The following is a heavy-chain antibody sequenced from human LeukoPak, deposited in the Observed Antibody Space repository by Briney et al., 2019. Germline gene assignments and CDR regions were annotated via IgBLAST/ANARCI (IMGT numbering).Heavy chain of an antibody. D-gene: IGHD2-21*01. CDR1: AGSIRTYY. Sequence: ETLSLTCTVCAGSIRTYYWTGMRQHPPRELEGMGYIYYSGSTNYNPSLKSRVTISVDTSKIQFSLMLTSLTAADTAVYYCAKGGKGFPLGLRFDSWGQGTLVSVSS. V-gene: IGHV4-59*01. CDR3: AKGGKGFPLGLRFDS. J-gene: IGHJ4*02. CDR2: IYYSGST.